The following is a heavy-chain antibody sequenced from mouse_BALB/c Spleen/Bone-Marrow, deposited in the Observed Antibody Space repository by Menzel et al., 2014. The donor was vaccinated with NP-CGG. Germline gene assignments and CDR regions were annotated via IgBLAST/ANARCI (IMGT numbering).Heavy chain of an antibody. D-gene: IGHD2-1*01. CDR1: GYTFINYW. CDR2: FYPGSETT. Sequence: LQQSGSELVRPGASVKLSCKASGYTFINYWIHWVKQRPGQGLEWIGNFYPGSETTNYDEKFKTKATLTVDTFSSTAYMQLSSLTSEDSAVYYCTKGNYFFDYWGQGTTLTVSS. V-gene: IGHV1S22*01. CDR3: TKGNYFFDY. J-gene: IGHJ2*01.